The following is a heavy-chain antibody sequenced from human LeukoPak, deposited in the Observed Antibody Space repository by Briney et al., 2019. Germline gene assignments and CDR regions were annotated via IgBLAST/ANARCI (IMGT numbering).Heavy chain of an antibody. CDR3: ARQPSGYNWNSDY. V-gene: IGHV4-39*01. Sequence: PSETLSLTCTVSGGSISSSSYYWGWIRQPPGKGLEWIGSIYYSGSTYYNPSLKSRVTISVDTSKNQFSLKLSSVTAADTAVYYCARQPSGYNWNSDYWGQGTLVTVSS. D-gene: IGHD1-7*01. CDR2: IYYSGST. CDR1: GGSISSSSYY. J-gene: IGHJ4*02.